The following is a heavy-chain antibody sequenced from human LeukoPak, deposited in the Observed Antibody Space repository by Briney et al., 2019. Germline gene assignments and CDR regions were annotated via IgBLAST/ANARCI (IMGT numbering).Heavy chain of an antibody. J-gene: IGHJ4*02. D-gene: IGHD3-10*01. V-gene: IGHV3-66*01. Sequence: GGSLRLSCAASGFTVSSNYMSWIRQAPRKGLEGVSVIYSGGRTYYADSVKGRFTISRDNSKNPLYLQMNSLRAEDTAVYYCARDSGAHQAPFDYWGQGTLVTVSS. CDR3: ARDSGAHQAPFDY. CDR1: GFTVSSNY. CDR2: IYSGGRT.